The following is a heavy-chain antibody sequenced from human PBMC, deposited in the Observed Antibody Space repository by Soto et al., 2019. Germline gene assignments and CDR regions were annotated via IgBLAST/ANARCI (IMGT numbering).Heavy chain of an antibody. Sequence: KTSETLSLTCAVSGYSISSGYYWGWIRQPPGKGLEWIGSIYHSGSTYYNPSLKSRVTISVDTSKNQFSLKLSSVTAADTAVYYCARVRNNWNDEAFDIWGQGTMVTVSS. V-gene: IGHV4-38-2*01. J-gene: IGHJ3*02. CDR2: IYHSGST. CDR1: GYSISSGYY. CDR3: ARVRNNWNDEAFDI. D-gene: IGHD1-1*01.